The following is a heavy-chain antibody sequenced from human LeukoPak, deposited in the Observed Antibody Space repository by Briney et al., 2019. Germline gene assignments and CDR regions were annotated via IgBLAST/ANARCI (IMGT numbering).Heavy chain of an antibody. V-gene: IGHV4-61*02. CDR2: IYTSGST. CDR3: ARDLFSDGLAARRVNVLDY. D-gene: IGHD6-6*01. Sequence: SQTLSLTCTVSGGSISSGDYYWSWIRQPAGKGLEWIGRIYTSGSTNYNPSLKSRVTMSVDTSKNQFSLKLSSVTAADTAVYYCARDLFSDGLAARRVNVLDYWGQGTLVTVSS. CDR1: GGSISSGDYY. J-gene: IGHJ4*02.